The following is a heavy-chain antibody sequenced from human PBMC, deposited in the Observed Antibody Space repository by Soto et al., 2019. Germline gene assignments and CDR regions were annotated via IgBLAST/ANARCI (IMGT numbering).Heavy chain of an antibody. J-gene: IGHJ4*02. D-gene: IGHD3-10*01. CDR1: GFTFSSYA. CDR3: AKDSRDRWFGELLTRYFDY. CDR2: ISGSGGST. Sequence: GGSLRLSCAASGFTFSSYAMSWVRQAPGKGLEWVSAISGSGGSTYYADSVKGRFTISRDNSKNTLYLQMNSLRAEDTAVYYCAKDSRDRWFGELLTRYFDYWGQGTLLTVSS. V-gene: IGHV3-23*01.